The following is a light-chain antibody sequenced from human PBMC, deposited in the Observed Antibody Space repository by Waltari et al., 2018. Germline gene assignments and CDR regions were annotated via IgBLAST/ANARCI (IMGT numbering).Light chain of an antibody. J-gene: IGKJ2*01. CDR1: DVNSW. V-gene: IGKV1-5*03. Sequence: IQVTQSPSTLSASIGDRVTITCRSGDVNSWLAWYQQKPGRAPSLLIYKISNLQPGVPSRFSGSGSGTEFALTISSLQPDDFATYYCQQYDGSSQYTFGQGT. CDR3: QQYDGSSQYT. CDR2: KIS.